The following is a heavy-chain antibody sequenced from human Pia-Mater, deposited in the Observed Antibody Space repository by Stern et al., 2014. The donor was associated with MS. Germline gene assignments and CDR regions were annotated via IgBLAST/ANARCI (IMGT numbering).Heavy chain of an antibody. V-gene: IGHV4-34*01. D-gene: IGHD6-6*01. CDR2: ISHSGYT. Sequence: QVQLQQWGAGLLKPSETLSLTCAVYGGSFDAFYWSWIRQPPGKGLEWIGEISHSGYTNYKPSPKSRVTISVEKSKNQFSLKMSSVTAADTAVYYCARTWIAVRNTKWFDPWGQGTLVTVSS. CDR3: ARTWIAVRNTKWFDP. CDR1: GGSFDAFY. J-gene: IGHJ5*02.